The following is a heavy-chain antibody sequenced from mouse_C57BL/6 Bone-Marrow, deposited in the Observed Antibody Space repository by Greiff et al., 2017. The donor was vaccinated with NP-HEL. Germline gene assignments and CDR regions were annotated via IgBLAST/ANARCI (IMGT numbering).Heavy chain of an antibody. Sequence: EVQVVESGGGLVQPKGSLKLSCAASGFTFNTYAMHWVRQAPGKGLEWVARIRRKSSNYATYYADSVKDRFTISRDDSQSMLYLQMNNLKTEDTAMYYCVRDYRRGYAMDYWGQGTSVTVSS. CDR2: IRRKSSNYAT. V-gene: IGHV10-3*01. D-gene: IGHD2-14*01. J-gene: IGHJ4*01. CDR3: VRDYRRGYAMDY. CDR1: GFTFNTYA.